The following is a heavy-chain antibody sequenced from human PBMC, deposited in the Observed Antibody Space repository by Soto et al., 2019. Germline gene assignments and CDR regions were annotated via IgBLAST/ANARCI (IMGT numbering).Heavy chain of an antibody. CDR3: VKGGDGRKWYWGYDY. J-gene: IGHJ4*02. CDR1: GFTFSDFA. Sequence: EVQLVESGGGLVQIGGSLRLSCSASGFTFSDFAFNWVRQAPGKGLEYVSGISGNGGSTFYADSVKGRSTISRDNSKNTLYLQVSSLRTDDTAFYYCVKGGDGRKWYWGYDYWGQGTLVNVSP. D-gene: IGHD2-15*01. V-gene: IGHV3-64D*06. CDR2: ISGNGGST.